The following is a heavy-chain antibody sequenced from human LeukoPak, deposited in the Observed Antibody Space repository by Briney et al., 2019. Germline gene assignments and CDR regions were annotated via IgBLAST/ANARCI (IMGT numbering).Heavy chain of an antibody. J-gene: IGHJ3*02. Sequence: PGRSLRLSCAASGFTFSSYSMNWVRQAPGKWLEWVSYISSSSSTIYYADSVKGRFTISRDNAKNSLYLQMNSLRDEDTAVYYCARDGMVRGVIIWDAFDIWGQGTMVTVSS. CDR1: GFTFSSYS. CDR2: ISSSSSTI. V-gene: IGHV3-48*02. CDR3: ARDGMVRGVIIWDAFDI. D-gene: IGHD3-10*01.